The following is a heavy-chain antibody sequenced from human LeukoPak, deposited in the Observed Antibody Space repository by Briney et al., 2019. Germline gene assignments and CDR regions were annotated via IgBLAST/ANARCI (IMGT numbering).Heavy chain of an antibody. V-gene: IGHV3-21*01. CDR2: ISSSSSYI. J-gene: IGHJ4*02. CDR1: GFSVSDQW. Sequence: GGSLRLSCAASGFSVSDQWMSWVRQAPGKGLEWVSSISSSSSYIYYADSVKGRFTISRDNAKNSLYLQMNSLRAEDTAVYYCAREGRVDYWGQGTLVTVSS. CDR3: AREGRVDY.